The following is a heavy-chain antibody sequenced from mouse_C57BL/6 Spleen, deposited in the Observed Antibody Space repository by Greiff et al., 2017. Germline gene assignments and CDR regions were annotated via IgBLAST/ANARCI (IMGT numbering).Heavy chain of an antibody. CDR1: GYAFSSSW. Sequence: VKPGASVKISCKASGYAFSSSWMNWVKQRPGKGLEWIGRIYPGDGDTNYNGKFKGKATLTADKSSSTAYMQLSSLTSEDSAVYFCARSPWFAYWGQGTLVTVSA. CDR3: ARSPWFAY. CDR2: IYPGDGDT. V-gene: IGHV1-82*01. J-gene: IGHJ3*01.